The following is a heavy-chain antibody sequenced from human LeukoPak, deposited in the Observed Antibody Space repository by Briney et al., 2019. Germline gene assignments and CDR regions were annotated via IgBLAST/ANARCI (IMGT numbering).Heavy chain of an antibody. CDR1: GFTFSSYA. CDR3: AKRRDGYEGPTDY. J-gene: IGHJ4*02. Sequence: PGGSLRLSCAASGFTFSSYAMSWVLQAAGKGLEWVSAISGSGGSTYYADSVKGRFTISRDNSKNTLYLQMNSLRAEDTAVYYCAKRRDGYEGPTDYWGQGTLVTVSS. D-gene: IGHD5-24*01. V-gene: IGHV3-23*01. CDR2: ISGSGGST.